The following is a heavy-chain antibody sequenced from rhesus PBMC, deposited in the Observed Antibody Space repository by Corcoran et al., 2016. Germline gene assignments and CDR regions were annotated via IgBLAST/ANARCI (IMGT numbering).Heavy chain of an antibody. Sequence: QVQLQESGPELVKPSETLSLSCAVSGASISSNYWSWIRQPPGKGLEWIGYIGGSSGSAKHNPSHTSRVTSSTDTSKNQFSLKVSAVTAADTAVYYCARQTGAAAGRYFDYWGQGVLVTVSS. CDR3: ARQTGAAAGRYFDY. J-gene: IGHJ4*01. CDR1: GASISSNY. V-gene: IGHV4-147*01. D-gene: IGHD6-31*01. CDR2: IGGSSGSA.